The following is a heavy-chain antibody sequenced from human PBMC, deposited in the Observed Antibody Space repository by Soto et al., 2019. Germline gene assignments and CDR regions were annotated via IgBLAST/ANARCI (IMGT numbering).Heavy chain of an antibody. J-gene: IGHJ4*02. CDR1: GYRFTSYD. V-gene: IGHV1-8*01. Sequence: GSVKVSYKACGYRFTSYDINLVRQATGQGLEWMGWMDPKTGNTDYGQKFQGRVTMTRNTSISTAYMELSSLTSEDTAVYYCARGRGWRDYWGQGTMVTVSS. CDR3: ARGRGWRDY. CDR2: MDPKTGNT. D-gene: IGHD6-19*01.